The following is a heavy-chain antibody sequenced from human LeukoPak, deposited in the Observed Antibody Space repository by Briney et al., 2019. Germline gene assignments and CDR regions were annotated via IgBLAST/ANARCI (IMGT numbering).Heavy chain of an antibody. J-gene: IGHJ6*02. Sequence: GESXKISCXGXGYSFTSYWIGWGRRRPGKGGGWRGIIIPGDCDTRKSPSFQGQVTISADKSISTAYLQWSSLKASDTAMYYCARPQNYCSSTSCYLDVWGXXT. CDR3: ARPQNYCSSTSCYLDV. CDR1: GYSFTSYW. V-gene: IGHV5-51*01. CDR2: IIPGDCDT. D-gene: IGHD2-2*01.